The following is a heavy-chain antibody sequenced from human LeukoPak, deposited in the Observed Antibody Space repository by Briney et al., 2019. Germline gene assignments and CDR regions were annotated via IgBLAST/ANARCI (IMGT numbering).Heavy chain of an antibody. CDR3: ARKPTEGHVDTAMAIDY. J-gene: IGHJ4*02. Sequence: KSGGSLRLSCAASGFTFSSYSMNWVRQAPGKGLEWVSSISSSSSYIYYADSVKGRFTISRDNAKNSLYLQMNSLRAEDTAVYYCARKPTEGHVDTAMAIDYWGQGTLVTVSS. D-gene: IGHD5-18*01. V-gene: IGHV3-21*01. CDR1: GFTFSSYS. CDR2: ISSSSSYI.